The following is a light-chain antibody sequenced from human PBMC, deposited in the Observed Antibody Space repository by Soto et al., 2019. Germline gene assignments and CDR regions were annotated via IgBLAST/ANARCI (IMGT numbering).Light chain of an antibody. CDR3: QQYGSSPSWT. V-gene: IGKV3-20*01. Sequence: VLKQSPGTLSLYPGERATLSCRASQSVSSSYLAWYQQKPGQAPRLLIYGASSRATGIPDRFSGSGSGTDFTLTISRLEPEDFAVYYCQQYGSSPSWTFGQLTMVDIK. J-gene: IGKJ1*01. CDR1: QSVSSSY. CDR2: GAS.